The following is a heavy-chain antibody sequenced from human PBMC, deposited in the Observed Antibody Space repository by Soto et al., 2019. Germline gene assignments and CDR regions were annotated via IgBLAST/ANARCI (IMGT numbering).Heavy chain of an antibody. D-gene: IGHD3-10*01. CDR3: ATQGFGVLHGLVDV. J-gene: IGHJ6*02. Sequence: QVQLQESGPGLVKPSETLSLTCTVSGGSISSISNHYCSWIRLPPGKGLEWIGYMSYSGYTSYKHSLKNRISISVDTSQNQFSLNLTSVTAADTAVYYCATQGFGVLHGLVDVWGQGPTVTFSS. CDR2: MSYSGYT. V-gene: IGHV4-59*08. CDR1: GGSISSISNHY.